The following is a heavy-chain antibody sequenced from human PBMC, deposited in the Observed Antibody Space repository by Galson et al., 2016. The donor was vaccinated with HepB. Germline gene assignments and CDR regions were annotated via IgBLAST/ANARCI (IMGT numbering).Heavy chain of an antibody. CDR3: ARGDFDILAGDH. CDR2: INPDSGTR. V-gene: IGHV1-18*01. Sequence: SCKAVGYTFTRYGISWLRQAPGQGLEWMGWINPDSGTRKYASSLQDRVTLTTDTSTTTVYMELTALTSDDTAYYYCARGDFDILAGDHWGQGTLVTVS. CDR1: GYTFTRYG. J-gene: IGHJ4*02. D-gene: IGHD2-21*01.